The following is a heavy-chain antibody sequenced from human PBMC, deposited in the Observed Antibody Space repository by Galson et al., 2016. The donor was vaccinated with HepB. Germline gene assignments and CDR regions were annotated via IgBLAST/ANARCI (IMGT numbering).Heavy chain of an antibody. V-gene: IGHV3-53*01. J-gene: IGHJ4*02. CDR1: GFTVNSNY. CDR3: ARKSDTYRYDGDF. CDR2: IYSIGTT. Sequence: SLRLSCAASGFTVNSNYMTWVRQAPGKGPEWVALIYSIGTTAYADSVKGRFTISRDNSRNTLNLEMKSLRADDTAVYYCARKSDTYRYDGDFWGQGTLVTVSS. D-gene: IGHD3-16*02.